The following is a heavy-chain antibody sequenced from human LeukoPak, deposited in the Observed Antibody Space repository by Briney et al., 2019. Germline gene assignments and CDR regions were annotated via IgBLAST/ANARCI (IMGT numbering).Heavy chain of an antibody. V-gene: IGHV4-39*01. CDR2: IYYCGNT. J-gene: IGHJ5*01. CDR1: GGSISSSTYH. Sequence: SETLSLTCTVSGGSISSSTYHWGWIRQPPGKGLEWIGSIYYCGNTYYNPSLKSRVTISVDTSKNQFSVKLSSVTAADTAVYYCARHSSPHAGSSSWYDFWGQGTLVTVSS. D-gene: IGHD2-15*01. CDR3: ARHSSPHAGSSSWYDF.